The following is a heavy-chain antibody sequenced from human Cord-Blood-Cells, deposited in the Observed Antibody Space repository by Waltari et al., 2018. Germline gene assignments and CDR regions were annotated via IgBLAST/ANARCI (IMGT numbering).Heavy chain of an antibody. Sequence: QVQLQESGPGLVKPSETLSLTCAVSGYSIRSGYYWGWIRQPPGKGLEWIGSIYHSGSTYYNPSLKSRVTISVDTSKNQFSLKLSSVTAADTAVYYCAREGYYYGSGSQYYWGQGTLVTVSS. J-gene: IGHJ4*02. CDR1: GYSIRSGYY. CDR2: IYHSGST. D-gene: IGHD3-10*01. V-gene: IGHV4-38-2*02. CDR3: AREGYYYGSGSQYY.